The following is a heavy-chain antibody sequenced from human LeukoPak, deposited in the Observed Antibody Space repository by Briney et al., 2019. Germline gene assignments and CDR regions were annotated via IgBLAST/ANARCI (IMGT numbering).Heavy chain of an antibody. Sequence: TGGSLRLSCAASGFSFSDHNMDWVRQAPGKGLEWVGRTRNRAKSYTTEYAASVTGRFTISRDDSKNSLYLQMNSLKTEDTAVYYCARTVVSGAFDIWGQGTMVTVSS. D-gene: IGHD4-23*01. V-gene: IGHV3-72*01. J-gene: IGHJ3*02. CDR2: TRNRAKSYTT. CDR3: ARTVVSGAFDI. CDR1: GFSFSDHN.